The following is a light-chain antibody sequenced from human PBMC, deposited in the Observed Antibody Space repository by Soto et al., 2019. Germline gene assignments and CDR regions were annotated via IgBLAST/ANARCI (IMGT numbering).Light chain of an antibody. CDR2: KAS. Sequence: DIQMTQSPSTLSASVGDRVTITCRASQSISSWLAWYQQKPWKAPKLLIYKASSLESGVPSRFSGSGSGTEFTLTISSLQPDDFATNYCQQYNSYPGTFGQGTKVEIK. CDR3: QQYNSYPGT. V-gene: IGKV1-5*03. J-gene: IGKJ1*01. CDR1: QSISSW.